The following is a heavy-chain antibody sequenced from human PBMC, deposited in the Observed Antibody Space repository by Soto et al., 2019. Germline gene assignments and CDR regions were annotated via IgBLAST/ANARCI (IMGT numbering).Heavy chain of an antibody. CDR2: IIPIFGTA. J-gene: IGHJ4*02. CDR1: GGTFSSYA. D-gene: IGHD3-22*01. Sequence: QVQLVQSGAEVKKPGSSVKVSCKASGGTFSSYAISWVRQAPGQGLEWMGGIIPIFGTANYAQKFQGRVTITADESTSTAYMELSSLRSEDTAVYYCAYHTYYYDSSGYYYNYWGQGTLVTVPS. CDR3: AYHTYYYDSSGYYYNY. V-gene: IGHV1-69*01.